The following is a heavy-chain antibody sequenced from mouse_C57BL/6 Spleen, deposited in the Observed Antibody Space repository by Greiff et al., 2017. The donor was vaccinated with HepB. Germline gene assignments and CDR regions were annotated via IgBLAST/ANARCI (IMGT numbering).Heavy chain of an antibody. CDR2: IYPGGGYT. CDR3: ARSKDYDGYFDV. D-gene: IGHD2-4*01. J-gene: IGHJ1*03. Sequence: VQLQQSGAELVRPGTSVKMSCKASGYTFTNYWIGWSKQRPGHGLEWIGDIYPGGGYTNYNEKFKGKATLTADKSSSTAYMQFSSLTSEDSAIYYCARSKDYDGYFDVWGTGTTVTVSS. CDR1: GYTFTNYW. V-gene: IGHV1-63*01.